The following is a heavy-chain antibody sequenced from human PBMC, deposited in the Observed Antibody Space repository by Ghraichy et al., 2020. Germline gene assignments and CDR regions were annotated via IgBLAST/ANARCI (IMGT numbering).Heavy chain of an antibody. J-gene: IGHJ4*02. V-gene: IGHV4-59*01. CDR2: IYYSGST. CDR1: GGSISSYY. D-gene: IGHD3-22*01. Sequence: SETLSLTCTVSGGSISSYYWSWIRQPPGKGLEWIGYIYYSGSTNYNPSLKSRVTISVDTSKNQFSLKLSSVTAADTAVYYCARDIYDSSGYDYWGQGTLVTVSS. CDR3: ARDIYDSSGYDY.